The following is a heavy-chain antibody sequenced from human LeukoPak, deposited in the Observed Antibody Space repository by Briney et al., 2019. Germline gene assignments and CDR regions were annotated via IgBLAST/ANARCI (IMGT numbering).Heavy chain of an antibody. V-gene: IGHV3-23*01. CDR3: AKGCHIWLPDV. CDR1: GFTFSSYI. Sequence: SGGSLRLSCAASGFTFSSYIVTWVRQAPGKGLEWVSAFSGSGGSTYYADSVKGRFTISRDNSKNTLYLQMNSLRAEDTAVYYCAKGCHIWLPDVWGKGTTVTVSS. D-gene: IGHD4/OR15-4a*01. J-gene: IGHJ6*04. CDR2: FSGSGGST.